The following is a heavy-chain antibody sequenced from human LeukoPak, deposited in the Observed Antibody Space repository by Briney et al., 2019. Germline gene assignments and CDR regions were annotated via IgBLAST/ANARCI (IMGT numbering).Heavy chain of an antibody. V-gene: IGHV1-3*01. J-gene: IGHJ3*02. D-gene: IGHD5-24*01. CDR3: ARRRSSEMATDASWRAIDAFDI. CDR2: INAGNGNT. CDR1: GYTFTSYA. Sequence: ASVKVSCKASGYTFTSYAMHWVRQAPGQRLEWMGWINAGNGNTKYSQKFQGRVTITRDTSASTAYMELSSLRSEDTAVYYCARRRSSEMATDASWRAIDAFDIWGQGTMLTVSS.